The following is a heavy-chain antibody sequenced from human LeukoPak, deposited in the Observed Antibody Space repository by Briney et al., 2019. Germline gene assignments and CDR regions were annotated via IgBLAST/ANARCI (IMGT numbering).Heavy chain of an antibody. CDR2: IWYDGSNK. CDR1: GFTFSSYG. J-gene: IGHJ4*02. Sequence: TGGSLRLSCAASGFTFSSYGMHWVRQAPGKGLEWVAVIWYDGSNKYYADSVKGRFTISRDNSKNTLYLQMNSLRAEDTAVYYCARASTVTPLGYWGQGTLVTVSS. D-gene: IGHD4-17*01. CDR3: ARASTVTPLGY. V-gene: IGHV3-33*01.